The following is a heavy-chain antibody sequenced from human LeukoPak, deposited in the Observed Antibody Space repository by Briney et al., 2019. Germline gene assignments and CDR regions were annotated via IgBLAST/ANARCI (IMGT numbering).Heavy chain of an antibody. D-gene: IGHD3-22*01. Sequence: GGSLRLSCAASGFTFSSYAMHWVRQAPGKGLEWVAVISYDGSNKYYADSVKGRFTISRDNSKNTLYLQMNSLRAEDTAVYYCAKDQLEYYYDSSGYPLDYWGQGTLVTVSS. J-gene: IGHJ4*02. CDR3: AKDQLEYYYDSSGYPLDY. CDR1: GFTFSSYA. CDR2: ISYDGSNK. V-gene: IGHV3-30*04.